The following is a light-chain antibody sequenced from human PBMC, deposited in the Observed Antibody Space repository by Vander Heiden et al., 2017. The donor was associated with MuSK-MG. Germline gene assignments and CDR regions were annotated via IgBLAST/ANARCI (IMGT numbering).Light chain of an antibody. CDR1: SSDVGAYNF. Sequence: SSLAQLPSPSGPHGQSVMFPGNGSSSDVGAYNFVSWYQQHPGKAPKLIIYEVTKRPSGVPDRFSGSKAGNTASLTVSGLQTEDEADYYCSSYAGSNILLFGGGTRLTVL. J-gene: IGLJ2*01. V-gene: IGLV2-8*01. CDR2: EVT. CDR3: SSYAGSNILL.